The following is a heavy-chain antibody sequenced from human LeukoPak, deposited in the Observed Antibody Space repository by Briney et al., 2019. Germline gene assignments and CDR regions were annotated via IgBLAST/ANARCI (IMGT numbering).Heavy chain of an antibody. CDR3: TTGAGVY. Sequence: GGSLRLSCAASGFTFSNAWMNWVRQAPGKGLEWVGHIKSKTDGGTTDCATPVKGRVIISRDDSKNMLYLQMNSLKTEDTAVYYCTTGAGVYWGQGTLVTVSS. D-gene: IGHD3-10*01. CDR2: IKSKTDGGTT. CDR1: GFTFSNAW. V-gene: IGHV3-15*07. J-gene: IGHJ4*02.